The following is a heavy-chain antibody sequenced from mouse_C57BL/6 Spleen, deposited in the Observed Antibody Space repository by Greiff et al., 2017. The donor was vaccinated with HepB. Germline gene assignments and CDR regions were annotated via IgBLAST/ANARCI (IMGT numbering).Heavy chain of an antibody. CDR1: GYTFTSYW. CDR3: ARRGSLYYFDY. D-gene: IGHD1-1*02. J-gene: IGHJ2*01. CDR2: IDPSDSYT. V-gene: IGHV1-69*01. Sequence: QVQLQQPGAELVMPGASVKLSCKASGYTFTSYWMHWVKQRPGQGLEWIGEIDPSDSYTNYNHKFKGKTTLTVDKSSSTAYMQLSSLTSEDSSVYYWARRGSLYYFDYWGQGTTLTVSS.